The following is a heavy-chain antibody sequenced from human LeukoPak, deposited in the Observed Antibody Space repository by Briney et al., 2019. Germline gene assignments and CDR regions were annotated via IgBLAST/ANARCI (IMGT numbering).Heavy chain of an antibody. D-gene: IGHD6-6*01. CDR1: GFTFSIYG. V-gene: IGHV3-23*01. CDR2: ISDDGRST. Sequence: PGGSLRLSCAVSGFTFSIYGMGWVRQAPGRGLEWVSAISDDGRSTYYSDSAKGRVIISRDNSKNTLYLQMNSLRADDTAVYFCVKRVPYSSSSVYFDSWGQGTLVTVSS. J-gene: IGHJ4*02. CDR3: VKRVPYSSSSVYFDS.